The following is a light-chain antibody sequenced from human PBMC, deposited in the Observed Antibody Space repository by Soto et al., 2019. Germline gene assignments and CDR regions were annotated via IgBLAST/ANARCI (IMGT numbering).Light chain of an antibody. CDR1: QSVRGNY. Sequence: EIVLTQSPGTLSLSPGERATLSCRASQSVRGNYLAWYQQKPGQAPRLLISGASSRASGIPDRFSGSGSGTDFTLTISRLEPEDFAVYYWQEYGVSLRTFGQGSKVEI. V-gene: IGKV3-20*01. J-gene: IGKJ1*01. CDR2: GAS. CDR3: QEYGVSLRT.